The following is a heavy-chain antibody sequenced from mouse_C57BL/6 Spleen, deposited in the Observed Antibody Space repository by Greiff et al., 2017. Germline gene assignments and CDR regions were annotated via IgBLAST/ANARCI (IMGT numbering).Heavy chain of an antibody. Sequence: EVQLQEPGPVLVKPGASVKMSCKASGYTFTDYYMNWVKQSHGKSLEWIGVINPYNGGTSYNQKFKGKATLTVDKSSSTAYMELNSLTSEDSAVYYCAVPFCYGSSYAMDYWGQGTSVTVSS. CDR2: INPYNGGT. CDR1: GYTFTDYY. CDR3: AVPFCYGSSYAMDY. J-gene: IGHJ4*01. V-gene: IGHV1-19*01. D-gene: IGHD1-1*01.